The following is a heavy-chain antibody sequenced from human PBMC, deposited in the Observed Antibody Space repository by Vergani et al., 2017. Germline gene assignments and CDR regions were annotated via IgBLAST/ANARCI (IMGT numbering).Heavy chain of an antibody. Sequence: EVQLVESGGGLVKPGGSLRLSCAASGFTFSTYAMNWVRQAPGKGLEWVSSISTSSSYIYSADSVKGRFTISRDNAKNSLYLQMNNLRAEDTAVDYCARDTRGPEGADYWGQGTLVTVSS. CDR3: ARDTRGPEGADY. CDR1: GFTFSTYA. V-gene: IGHV3-21*02. CDR2: ISTSSSYI. D-gene: IGHD1-14*01. J-gene: IGHJ4*02.